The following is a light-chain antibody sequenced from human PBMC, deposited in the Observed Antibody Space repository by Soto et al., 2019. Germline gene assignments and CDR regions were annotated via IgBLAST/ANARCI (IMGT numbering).Light chain of an antibody. CDR3: SSYAGSNNQGCV. Sequence: QSALTQPPSASGSPGQSVTISCTGTSSDVGGYNYVSWYQQHPGKAPKLMIYEVSKRPSGVPDRFSGSKSGNTASLTVSGLQAEDEADYYCSSYAGSNNQGCVFGTGTKVTVL. CDR2: EVS. CDR1: SSDVGGYNY. V-gene: IGLV2-8*01. J-gene: IGLJ1*01.